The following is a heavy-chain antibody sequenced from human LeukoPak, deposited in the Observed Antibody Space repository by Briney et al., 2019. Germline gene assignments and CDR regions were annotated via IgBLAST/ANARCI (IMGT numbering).Heavy chain of an antibody. V-gene: IGHV1-8*03. J-gene: IGHJ4*02. CDR3: ARGRRGSYSGRCFDY. D-gene: IGHD3-10*01. CDR1: GYTFTSYD. CDR2: MNPNSGDT. Sequence: ASVKVSCKASGYTFTSYDINWVRQGTGQGLEWMGWMNPNSGDTGYAQKYQGRVTITRDTSINTAYMELSSLRSEDTAVYYCARGRRGSYSGRCFDYWGQGTLVTVSS.